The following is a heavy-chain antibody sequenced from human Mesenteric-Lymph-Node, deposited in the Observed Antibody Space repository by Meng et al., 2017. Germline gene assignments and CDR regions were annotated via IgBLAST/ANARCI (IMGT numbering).Heavy chain of an antibody. Sequence: QLPESGPERVKPPVDVSRTCTVSVGSISSCYGSWIGKPPGKCMEWIGYNYYSGSTNYNPSLKSRVTSSVATSMNKFSLKLSFVTAADTAVYYCASASDSGGVGYFDYWGQGTLVTVSS. D-gene: IGHD1-26*01. V-gene: IGHV4-59*01. CDR3: ASASDSGGVGYFDY. CDR2: NYYSGST. J-gene: IGHJ4*02. CDR1: VGSISSCY.